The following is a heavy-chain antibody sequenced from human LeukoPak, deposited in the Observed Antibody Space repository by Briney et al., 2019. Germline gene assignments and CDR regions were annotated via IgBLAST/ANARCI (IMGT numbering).Heavy chain of an antibody. J-gene: IGHJ6*02. CDR2: VYTTGST. D-gene: IGHD4-17*01. CDR3: ARHGYGASSYYYYGMDV. V-gene: IGHV4-4*07. Sequence: SETLSLTCTVSGDSISSYYWSWIRQPAGKGLEWIGRVYTTGSTNYNPSLKSRVTISVDTSKNQFSLKLSSVTAADTAVYYCARHGYGASSYYYYGMDVWGQGTTVTVSS. CDR1: GDSISSYY.